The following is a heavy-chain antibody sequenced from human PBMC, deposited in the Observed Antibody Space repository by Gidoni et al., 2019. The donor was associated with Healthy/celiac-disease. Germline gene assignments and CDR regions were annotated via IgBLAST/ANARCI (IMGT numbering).Heavy chain of an antibody. CDR3: ANARTRYRGLVRQLLSPFMDV. CDR2: ISGSGGST. J-gene: IGHJ6*02. V-gene: IGHV3-23*01. Sequence: EVQLLASGGGVVQPGGSVRLSCAASGFTFRSYAMCWVRQAPGKGLEWVSAISGSGGSTYYADSVKGRFTISRDNSKNTLYLQMNSLRAEDTAVYYCANARTRYRGLVRQLLSPFMDVWGQGTTVTVSS. D-gene: IGHD2-2*01. CDR1: GFTFRSYA.